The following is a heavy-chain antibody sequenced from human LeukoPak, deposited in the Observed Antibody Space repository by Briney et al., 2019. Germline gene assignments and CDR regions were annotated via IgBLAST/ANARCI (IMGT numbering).Heavy chain of an antibody. J-gene: IGHJ1*01. CDR1: GFSFSSYG. V-gene: IGHV3-30*02. Sequence: LSGGSLRLSCAASGFSFSSYGMHRVRQALGKGLECVAFIRYDGSNKYYADSVKGRFTISRDNSKNTLYLQMNSLRAEDTAVYYCAKVATVTKPSWDSAEHFQHWGQGTLVTVSS. CDR3: AKVATVTKPSWDSAEHFQH. D-gene: IGHD4-11*01. CDR2: IRYDGSNK.